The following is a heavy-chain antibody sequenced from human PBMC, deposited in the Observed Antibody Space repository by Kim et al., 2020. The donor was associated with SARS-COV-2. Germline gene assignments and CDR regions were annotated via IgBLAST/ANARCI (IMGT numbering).Heavy chain of an antibody. CDR3: ARGADTAAVVAGD. Sequence: AQQFHGRVTMTRNTSTSTVYMELSSLRSEDTAVYYCARGADTAAVVAGDWGQGTLVTVSS. D-gene: IGHD5-18*01. J-gene: IGHJ4*02. V-gene: IGHV1-46*01.